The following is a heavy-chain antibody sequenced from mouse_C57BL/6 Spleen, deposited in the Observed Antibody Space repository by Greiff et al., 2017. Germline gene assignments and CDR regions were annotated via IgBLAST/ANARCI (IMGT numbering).Heavy chain of an antibody. CDR3: ARGYSNYGNYFDY. V-gene: IGHV1-69*01. CDR1: GYTFTSYW. CDR2: IDPSDSYT. Sequence: QVQLQQPGAELVMPGASVKLSCKASGYTFTSYWMHWVKQRPGQGLEWIGEIDPSDSYTNYNQKFKGKSTLTVDKSSSTAYMQLSSLTSEDSAVYYCARGYSNYGNYFDYWGQGTTLTVSS. D-gene: IGHD2-5*01. J-gene: IGHJ2*01.